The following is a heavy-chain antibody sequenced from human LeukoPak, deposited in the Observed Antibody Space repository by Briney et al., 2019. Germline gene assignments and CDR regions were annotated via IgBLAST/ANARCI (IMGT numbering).Heavy chain of an antibody. CDR3: ARASYDFWSGYYTDYYYGMDV. D-gene: IGHD3-3*01. Sequence: ASVRVSCKASGYTFTSYAMHWVRQAPGQRLEWMGGINAGNGNTKYSQKFQGRVTITRDTSASTAYMELSSLRSEDTAVYYCARASYDFWSGYYTDYYYGMDVWGQGTTVTVSS. V-gene: IGHV1-3*01. CDR1: GYTFTSYA. J-gene: IGHJ6*02. CDR2: INAGNGNT.